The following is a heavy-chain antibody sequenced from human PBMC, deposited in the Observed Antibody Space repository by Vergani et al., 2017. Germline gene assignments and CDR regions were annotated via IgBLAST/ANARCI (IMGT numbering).Heavy chain of an antibody. CDR1: GFTFSSYG. CDR2: IWYDGSNK. CDR3: ARVHSSLYYYYGMDV. V-gene: IGHV3-33*01. J-gene: IGHJ6*02. Sequence: QVQLVESGGGVVQPGRSLRLSCAASGFTFSSYGMHWVRQVPGKGLEWVAVIWYDGSNKYYADSVKGRFTISRDNSKNTLYLQMNSLRAEDTAVYYCARVHSSLYYYYGMDVWGQGTTVTVSS. D-gene: IGHD6-13*01.